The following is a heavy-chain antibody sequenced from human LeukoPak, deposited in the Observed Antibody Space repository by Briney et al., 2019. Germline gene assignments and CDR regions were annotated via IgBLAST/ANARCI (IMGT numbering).Heavy chain of an antibody. CDR1: GYTFTAYY. CDR3: ASVSRRRAYWFDP. Sequence: GASVPVSCQASGYTFTAYYMHWVRQAPAQGLEWMGWINPNTCGTNYAQKFQGRVTMTRDTSISTAYMELGRLRSDGAAVYYCASVSRRRAYWFDPWGRGTLVTVSS. V-gene: IGHV1-2*02. J-gene: IGHJ5*02. D-gene: IGHD2-21*01. CDR2: INPNTCGT.